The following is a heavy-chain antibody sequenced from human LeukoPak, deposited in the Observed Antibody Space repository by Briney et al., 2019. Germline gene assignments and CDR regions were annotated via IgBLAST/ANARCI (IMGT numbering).Heavy chain of an antibody. V-gene: IGHV1-2*02. CDR2: INPNSDGT. CDR1: GYTFTDYY. Sequence: ASVKVSCKASGYTFTDYYIHWVRQTPGQGLEWMGWINPNSDGTNYAQKLQARVTMTTDTSTYTAYMELRSLRSDDTAFYYCARDGHRRYYYETSDYRFDYWGQGTLVTVSS. D-gene: IGHD3-22*01. J-gene: IGHJ4*02. CDR3: ARDGHRRYYYETSDYRFDY.